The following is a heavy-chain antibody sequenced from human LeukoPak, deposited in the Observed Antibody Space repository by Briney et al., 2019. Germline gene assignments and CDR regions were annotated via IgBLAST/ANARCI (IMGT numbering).Heavy chain of an antibody. V-gene: IGHV3-23*01. Sequence: GGSLRLSCAASGFTFSSYAMSWVRQAPGKGLEWVSAISGSGGSTYYAGSVKGRFTISRDNSKNTLYLQMNSLRAEDTAVYYCAKDRSGWELLERFDYWGQGTLVTVSS. CDR1: GFTFSSYA. J-gene: IGHJ4*02. D-gene: IGHD1-26*01. CDR2: ISGSGGST. CDR3: AKDRSGWELLERFDY.